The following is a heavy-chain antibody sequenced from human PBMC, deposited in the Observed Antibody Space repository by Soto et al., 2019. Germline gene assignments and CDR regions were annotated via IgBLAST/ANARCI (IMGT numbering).Heavy chain of an antibody. CDR3: ARDIVVVPAAIRWAPTNAFDI. J-gene: IGHJ3*02. Sequence: GASVKVSCKASGGTFSSYTISWVRQAPGQGLEWMGRIIPILSIANYAQKFQGRVTITADKSTSTAYMELSSLRSEDTAVYYCARDIVVVPAAIRWAPTNAFDIWGQGTMVTVSS. CDR1: GGTFSSYT. V-gene: IGHV1-69*04. CDR2: IIPILSIA. D-gene: IGHD2-2*01.